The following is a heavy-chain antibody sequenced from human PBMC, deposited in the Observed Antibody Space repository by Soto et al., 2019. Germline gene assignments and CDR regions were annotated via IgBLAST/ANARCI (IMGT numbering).Heavy chain of an antibody. J-gene: IGHJ4*02. Sequence: GGSLRLSCAASGFTFSSYAMHWVRQAPGKGLEGVAVISYDGSNKYYADSVMGRFTISRDNSKNMLYLQMNSLRAEDTAVYYCARDRIAAAKKDARLYYWGQGT. CDR3: ARDRIAAAKKDARLYY. CDR2: ISYDGSNK. D-gene: IGHD6-13*01. V-gene: IGHV3-30-3*01. CDR1: GFTFSSYA.